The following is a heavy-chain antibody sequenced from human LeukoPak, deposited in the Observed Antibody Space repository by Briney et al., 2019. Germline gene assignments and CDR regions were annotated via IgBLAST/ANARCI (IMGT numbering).Heavy chain of an antibody. CDR2: IIPIFGTA. J-gene: IGHJ4*02. Sequence: SVKVSCKASGGTFSSYAISWVRQAPGQGLEWMGGIIPIFGTANYAQKFQGRVTITADESTSTAYMELSSLRSEDTAVYYCRVVPAAGFDYWGQGTLVTVSS. V-gene: IGHV1-69*13. D-gene: IGHD2-2*01. CDR1: GGTFSSYA. CDR3: RVVPAAGFDY.